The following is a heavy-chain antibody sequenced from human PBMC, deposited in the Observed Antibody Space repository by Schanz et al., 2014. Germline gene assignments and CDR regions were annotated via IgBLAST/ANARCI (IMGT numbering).Heavy chain of an antibody. CDR3: ARLGKSNWGEGDYWYFDL. J-gene: IGHJ2*01. D-gene: IGHD7-27*01. V-gene: IGHV3-30*03. Sequence: QVQLVESGGGVVQPGRSLRLSCAASGFTFSGYGMHWVRQAPGKGLEWVAIISYDGRHKNYADSVKGRFTISRDNAKNSLYLQVNSLRAEDTAVYYCARLGKSNWGEGDYWYFDLWGRGTLVTVSS. CDR2: ISYDGRHK. CDR1: GFTFSGYG.